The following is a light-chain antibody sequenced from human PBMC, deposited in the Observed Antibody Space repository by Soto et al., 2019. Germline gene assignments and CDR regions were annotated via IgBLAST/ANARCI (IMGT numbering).Light chain of an antibody. V-gene: IGKV1-8*01. J-gene: IGKJ3*01. Sequence: AIGMTQSPSSLSASTGDRVTITCRASQGISSYSAWYQQKPGKAPKLLIYAASTLQSGVPSRFSGSGSGTDFTLIISCLQSEDFATYYCQQYYSYPPITFGPGTKVDI. CDR3: QQYYSYPPIT. CDR1: QGISSY. CDR2: AAS.